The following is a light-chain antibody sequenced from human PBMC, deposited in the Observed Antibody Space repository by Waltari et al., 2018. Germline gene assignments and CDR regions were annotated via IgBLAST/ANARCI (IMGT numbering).Light chain of an antibody. CDR3: KNYVRLPAT. V-gene: IGKV3-20*01. J-gene: IGKJ1*01. CDR1: QSVGRT. CDR2: AAS. Sequence: EIVLTQSPVTLSLSPGERATLSCRPSQSVGRTLAWYQRKPGQAPRLLIYAASNRDTGIPDRFSGSGSETDFSLTSSRLEPEDFAVYYCKNYVRLPATFGQGTKGAIK.